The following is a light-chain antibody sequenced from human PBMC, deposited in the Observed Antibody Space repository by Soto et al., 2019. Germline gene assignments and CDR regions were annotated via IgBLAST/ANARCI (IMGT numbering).Light chain of an antibody. CDR3: QQFAISTT. Sequence: IQMTQSPSTLSASVGDRVTITCRASHNIERWMAWYQQKPGKAPSLLIFDASTLHSGVPSRFSGSGSGTDFTLTISSMQPDDFATYYCQQFAISTTFGKGTKVEVK. CDR1: HNIERW. V-gene: IGKV1-5*01. J-gene: IGKJ1*01. CDR2: DAS.